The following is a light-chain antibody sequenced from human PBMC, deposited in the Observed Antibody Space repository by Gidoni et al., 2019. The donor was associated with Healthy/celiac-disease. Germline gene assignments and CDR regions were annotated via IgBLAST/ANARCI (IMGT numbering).Light chain of an antibody. CDR3: QQSYSTPRT. CDR2: AAA. Sequence: DIKMTQSPSALSASVGDRGTITCRASQSISSYFNWYQQKPANAPKLLLYAAASLQSGVPSRFSGSGSGTAFTLPISSLQHAEFATYYYQQSYSTPRTFGQGTKVEIK. CDR1: QSISSY. J-gene: IGKJ1*01. V-gene: IGKV1-39*01.